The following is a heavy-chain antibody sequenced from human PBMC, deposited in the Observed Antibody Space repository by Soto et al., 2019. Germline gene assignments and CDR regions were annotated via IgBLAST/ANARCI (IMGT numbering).Heavy chain of an antibody. J-gene: IGHJ4*02. Sequence: SSETLSLTCTVSGGSISSGGYYLSWIRQHPGKGLEWIGYIYYSGSTYYNPSLKSRVTISVDTSKNQFSLKLSSVTAADTAVYYCARDGGDCSSTSCYYFDYWGQGTLVTVSS. V-gene: IGHV4-31*03. CDR2: IYYSGST. CDR3: ARDGGDCSSTSCYYFDY. D-gene: IGHD2-2*01. CDR1: GGSISSGGYY.